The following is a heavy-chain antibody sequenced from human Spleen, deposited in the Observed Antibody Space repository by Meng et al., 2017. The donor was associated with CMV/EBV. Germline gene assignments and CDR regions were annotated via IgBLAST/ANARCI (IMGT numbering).Heavy chain of an antibody. Sequence: ASVKVSCKASGYTFTSYGISWVRQAPGQGLEWMGWISAYNGNTNYAQKLQGRVTMTTDTSTSTAYMELRSLRSDDTAVYYCARERYCSGGSCYYYYGMDVWGQGTTVTVS. D-gene: IGHD2-15*01. CDR2: ISAYNGNT. CDR1: GYTFTSYG. CDR3: ARERYCSGGSCYYYYGMDV. J-gene: IGHJ6*02. V-gene: IGHV1-18*01.